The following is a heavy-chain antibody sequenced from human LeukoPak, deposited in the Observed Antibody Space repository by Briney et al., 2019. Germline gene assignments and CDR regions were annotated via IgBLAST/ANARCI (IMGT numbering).Heavy chain of an antibody. V-gene: IGHV6-1*01. J-gene: IGHJ4*02. CDR1: GDSVSSNSAA. CDR2: TYYRSKWYN. D-gene: IGHD4-23*01. CDR3: ARGSPYYGGNSGLDY. Sequence: SQTLSLTCAISGDSVSSNSAAWDWIRQSPSRGLEWLGRTYYRSKWYNDYAVSVKSRITINPDTSKNQFSLQLNSVTPEDTAVYYCARGSPYYGGNSGLDYWGQGTLVTVSS.